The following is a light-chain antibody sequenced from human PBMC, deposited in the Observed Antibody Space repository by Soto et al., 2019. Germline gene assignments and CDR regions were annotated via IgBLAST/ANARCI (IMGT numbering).Light chain of an antibody. V-gene: IGLV4-69*01. J-gene: IGLJ2*01. CDR2: LNSDGSH. Sequence: QSVLTQSPSASASLGASVKLTCTLSSGHSNYVIAWHQQQPEKGPRYLMKLNSDGSHSKGDGIPDRLSGSSSGAERYLTISSLQSEDEADYYCQTWDPGIRVFGGGTKLTVL. CDR3: QTWDPGIRV. CDR1: SGHSNYV.